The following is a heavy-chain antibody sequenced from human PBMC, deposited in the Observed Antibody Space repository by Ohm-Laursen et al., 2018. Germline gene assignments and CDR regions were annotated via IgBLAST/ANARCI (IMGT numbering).Heavy chain of an antibody. CDR1: AGSISGYY. Sequence: GTLSLTCIVSAGSISGYYWNWIRQPAGKGLQWIGRIYATGSTNYNPSLKSRVSMSVDTSKNQFSLKLSSVTAADTAVYYCAKLYSISYPGDYWGQGILITVSS. CDR3: AKLYSISYPGDY. D-gene: IGHD2-15*01. V-gene: IGHV4-4*07. CDR2: IYATGST. J-gene: IGHJ4*02.